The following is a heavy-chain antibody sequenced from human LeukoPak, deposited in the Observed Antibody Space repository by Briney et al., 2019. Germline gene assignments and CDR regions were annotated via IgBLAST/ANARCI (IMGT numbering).Heavy chain of an antibody. V-gene: IGHV5-10-1*01. Sequence: GESLKISCKGSGYSFTSYLITWVRQMPGKGLEWMGRIDPSDSYTNYSPSFQGHVTISADKSISTAYLQWSSLKASDTAMYYCARVRHFYGSGSHYGMDVWGKGTTVTVSS. CDR3: ARVRHFYGSGSHYGMDV. CDR2: IDPSDSYT. CDR1: GYSFTSYL. D-gene: IGHD3-10*01. J-gene: IGHJ6*04.